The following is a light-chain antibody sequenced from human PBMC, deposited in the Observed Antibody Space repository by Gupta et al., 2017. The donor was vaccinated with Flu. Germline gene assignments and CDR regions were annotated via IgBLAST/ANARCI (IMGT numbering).Light chain of an antibody. CDR2: DNS. J-gene: IGLJ1*01. Sequence: QSVLTQPPSASGTPGQTVTIYCSGSSSNIGSSAVNWYQQLPGTSPKLLVYDNSQRPSGVPDRFYGSKSVTSASLAISGLRSEDEADYYCAAWDDSRYVFGTGTKVTVL. V-gene: IGLV1-44*01. CDR1: SSNIGSSA. CDR3: AAWDDSRYV.